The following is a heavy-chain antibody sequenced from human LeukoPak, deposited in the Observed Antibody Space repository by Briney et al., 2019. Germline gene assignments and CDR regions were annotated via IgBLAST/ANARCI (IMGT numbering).Heavy chain of an antibody. J-gene: IGHJ4*02. Sequence: PGGSLRLSCAASGFTFSDYGIHWVRQAPGKGLEWVAVIWSDGSNKYYADSVKGRFTISRDNSKKTLYLQMNSLRVEDTAVYYCVRASGSFDHWGQGTLVTVSS. CDR1: GFTFSDYG. D-gene: IGHD3-10*01. CDR2: IWSDGSNK. CDR3: VRASGSFDH. V-gene: IGHV3-33*01.